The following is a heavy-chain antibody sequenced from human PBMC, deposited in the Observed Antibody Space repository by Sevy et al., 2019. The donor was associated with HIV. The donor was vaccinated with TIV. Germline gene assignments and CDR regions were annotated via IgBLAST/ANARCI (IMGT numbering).Heavy chain of an antibody. Sequence: GGSLRLSCAASGFTFSSYAMHWVRQAPGKGLEWVAVISYDGSNKYYADCVKGRFTISRDNSKNTLYLQMNSLRAEDTAVYYCAHGVAAAAPFDYWGKGTLVTVSS. D-gene: IGHD6-13*01. J-gene: IGHJ4*02. CDR3: AHGVAAAAPFDY. CDR1: GFTFSSYA. CDR2: ISYDGSNK. V-gene: IGHV3-30-3*01.